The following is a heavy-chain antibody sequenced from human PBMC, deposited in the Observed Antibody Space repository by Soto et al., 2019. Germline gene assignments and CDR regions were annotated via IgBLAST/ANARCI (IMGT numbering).Heavy chain of an antibody. V-gene: IGHV3-74*01. CDR1: GFTFSSYW. Sequence: EVQLVESGGGLVQPGGSLRLSCAASGFTFSSYWMHWVRQAPGKGLVWVSGIKRDGSDIRYADSVKGRFTDSRDNAENTLYLQMNSLRAEDTALYYCARDEGAAVPKRGFDSWGQGTLVTVSS. J-gene: IGHJ4*02. CDR3: ARDEGAAVPKRGFDS. CDR2: IKRDGSDI. D-gene: IGHD6-13*01.